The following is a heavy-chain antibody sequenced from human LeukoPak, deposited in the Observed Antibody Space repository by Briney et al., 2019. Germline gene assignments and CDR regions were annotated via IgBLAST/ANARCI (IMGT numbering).Heavy chain of an antibody. D-gene: IGHD1-14*01. CDR1: GFTFSSYG. V-gene: IGHV3-23*01. CDR2: INGRGGST. J-gene: IGHJ4*02. CDR3: AKAEPASGYDY. Sequence: PGGSLRLSCAASGFTFSSYGMSWVRQAPGKGLEWVSAINGRGGSTYYADSVKGRFTISRDNSKNTLYLQMNSLRAEDTAIYYCAKAEPASGYDYWGQETLVTVSS.